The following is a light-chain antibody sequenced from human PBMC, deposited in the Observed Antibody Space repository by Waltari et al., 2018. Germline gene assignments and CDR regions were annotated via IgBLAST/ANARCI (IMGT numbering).Light chain of an antibody. CDR3: SAWDSRLSAHV. Sequence: QAGLTQPPSVSKGLRQTATLTCTGDSNNVGNQGAAWLQQPQGRPPKRLSYRNNTRPSGISERFSASRSGNTASLTITGLQPEDEADYYCSAWDSRLSAHVFGTGTKVTVL. CDR1: SNNVGNQG. V-gene: IGLV10-54*04. J-gene: IGLJ1*01. CDR2: RNN.